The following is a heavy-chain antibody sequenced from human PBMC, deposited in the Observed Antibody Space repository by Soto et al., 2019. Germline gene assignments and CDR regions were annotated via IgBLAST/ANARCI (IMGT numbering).Heavy chain of an antibody. J-gene: IGHJ4*02. CDR3: ARDSGAKLSSS. D-gene: IGHD6-13*01. CDR1: GGTFSSYR. CDR2: IVPIYRTA. V-gene: IGHV1-69*13. Sequence: ASVKVSCKASGGTFSSYRFNWVRQARGQGLEWLGGIVPIYRTADYAQKFQGRVTITADESTRTVYLELSSLKSQDTALYYCARDSGAKLSSSWGQGTLVTVSS.